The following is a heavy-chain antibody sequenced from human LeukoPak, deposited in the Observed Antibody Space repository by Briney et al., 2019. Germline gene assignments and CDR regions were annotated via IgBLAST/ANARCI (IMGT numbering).Heavy chain of an antibody. Sequence: ASVKVSCKASGGTFSSYAISWVRQAPGQGLEWMGGIIPIFGTANYAQKFQGRVTITADESTSTAYMELSSLRSEDTAVYYCAGIFGVVIIRYYYYGMDVWGQGTTVTVSS. D-gene: IGHD3-3*01. CDR1: GGTFSSYA. J-gene: IGHJ6*02. V-gene: IGHV1-69*13. CDR2: IIPIFGTA. CDR3: AGIFGVVIIRYYYYGMDV.